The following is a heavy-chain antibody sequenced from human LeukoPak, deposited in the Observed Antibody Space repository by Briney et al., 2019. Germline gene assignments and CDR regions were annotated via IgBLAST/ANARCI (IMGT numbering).Heavy chain of an antibody. CDR3: AKNREVVVVPAAIGY. CDR2: ISYDESNK. Sequence: PGGSLRLSCAASGFTFSDYAMHWVRQAPGKGLEWVAVISYDESNKYYADSVKGRFTISRDNSKNTLYLQMNSLRAEDTAVYYCAKNREVVVVPAAIGYWGQGTLVTVSS. J-gene: IGHJ4*02. CDR1: GFTFSDYA. V-gene: IGHV3-30*04. D-gene: IGHD2-2*02.